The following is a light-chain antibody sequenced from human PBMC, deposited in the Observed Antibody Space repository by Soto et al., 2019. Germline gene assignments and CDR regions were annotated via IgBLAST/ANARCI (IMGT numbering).Light chain of an antibody. J-gene: IGLJ1*01. Sequence: QSALTQPPSASGTPGQRVTISCSGSSSNIGSKYVYWYQQLPGTAPKLLIYRNNQRPSGVPDRFSGSKSGTSASLAISGLRSEDEADYYCAAWDDSLSGLYVFGTGTKLTVL. V-gene: IGLV1-47*01. CDR1: SSNIGSKY. CDR3: AAWDDSLSGLYV. CDR2: RNN.